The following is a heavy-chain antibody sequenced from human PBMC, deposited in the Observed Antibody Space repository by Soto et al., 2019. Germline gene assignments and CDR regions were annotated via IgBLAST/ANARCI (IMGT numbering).Heavy chain of an antibody. CDR3: ATGVIWIGYFTVDS. CDR2: FIPVYRTL. Sequence: SVKVSCKASGGSFGHYAIHWVRQTPGQGLEWLGGFIPVYRTLNYAQKFQGRVTITADESTGTAYMTLSSLASDDTAVYYCATGVIWIGYFTVDSWGHGTRVTVSP. CDR1: GGSFGHYA. V-gene: IGHV1-69*13. J-gene: IGHJ5*01. D-gene: IGHD3-3*01.